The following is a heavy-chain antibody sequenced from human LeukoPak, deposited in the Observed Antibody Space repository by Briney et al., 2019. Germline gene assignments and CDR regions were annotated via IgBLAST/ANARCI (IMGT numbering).Heavy chain of an antibody. CDR2: INDSGST. J-gene: IGHJ5*02. V-gene: IGHV4-34*01. Sequence: SETLSLTCAVYGGSFSGYYWSWIRHPPRKGLEWIGEINDSGSTNYNPSLKSRVTISVDTSKNQFSLKLSSVTAADTAVYYCARRYCSSTSCYLFSWFDPWGQGTLVTVSS. CDR3: ARRYCSSTSCYLFSWFDP. D-gene: IGHD2-2*01. CDR1: GGSFSGYY.